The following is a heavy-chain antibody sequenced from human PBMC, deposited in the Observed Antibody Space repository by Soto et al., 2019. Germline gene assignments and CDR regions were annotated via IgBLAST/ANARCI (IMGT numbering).Heavy chain of an antibody. CDR1: GFTFSSYA. J-gene: IGHJ1*01. Sequence: GGSLRLSCAASGFTFSSYAMSWVRQAPGKGLEWVSAISGSGGSTYYADSVKGRFTISRDNSKNTLYLQMNSLRAEDTAVYYCAKDADSWAAAHIAAAGAEYFQHWGQGTLVTVSS. CDR3: AKDADSWAAAHIAAAGAEYFQH. CDR2: ISGSGGST. V-gene: IGHV3-23*01. D-gene: IGHD6-13*01.